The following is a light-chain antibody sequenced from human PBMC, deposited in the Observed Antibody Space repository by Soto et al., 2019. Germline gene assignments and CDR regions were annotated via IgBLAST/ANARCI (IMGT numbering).Light chain of an antibody. CDR2: DAS. Sequence: VLTQSSATLSLSTGERGTLSCRASQNVAEHLAWYQQKPGQPPRLLIYDASKRSTGVPARFSGSVSGTDFTLTITPLEPEGFAVYFCQQRANGPPVTFGQGTKV. CDR1: QNVAEH. CDR3: QQRANGPPVT. J-gene: IGKJ1*01. V-gene: IGKV3-11*01.